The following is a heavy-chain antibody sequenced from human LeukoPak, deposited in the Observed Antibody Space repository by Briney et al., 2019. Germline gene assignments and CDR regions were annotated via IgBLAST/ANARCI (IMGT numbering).Heavy chain of an antibody. CDR2: IYHSGST. CDR1: GYSISSGYY. CDR3: ARVSSGSYLGGMDV. V-gene: IGHV4-38-2*02. Sequence: PSETLSLTCTVSGYSISSGYYWGWIRQPPGKGREWIGSIYHSGSTYYNPSLKSRVTISVDTSKNQFSLKLSSVTAADTAVYYCARVSSGSYLGGMDVWGQGTTVTVSS. J-gene: IGHJ6*02. D-gene: IGHD1-26*01.